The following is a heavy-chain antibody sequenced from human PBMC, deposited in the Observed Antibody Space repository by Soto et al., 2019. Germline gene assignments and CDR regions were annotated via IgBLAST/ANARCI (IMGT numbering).Heavy chain of an antibody. D-gene: IGHD2-15*01. CDR3: ARGLGYCSGSSCYRWSWFDP. CDR1: GYTFTGYY. Sequence: GASVKVSCKASGYTFTGYYMHWVRQAPGQGLEWMGWINPNSGGTNYAQKFQGWVTMTRDTSMSTAYMELSRLRSDDTAVYYCARGLGYCSGSSCYRWSWFDPWGQGTLVTVSS. V-gene: IGHV1-2*04. J-gene: IGHJ5*02. CDR2: INPNSGGT.